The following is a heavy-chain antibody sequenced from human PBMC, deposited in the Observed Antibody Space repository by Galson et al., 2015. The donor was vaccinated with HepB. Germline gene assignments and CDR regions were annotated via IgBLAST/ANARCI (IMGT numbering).Heavy chain of an antibody. CDR3: ARVALIAAAGTVWFDP. V-gene: IGHV6-1*01. Sequence: CAISGDSVSSNSAAWNWIRQSPSRGLEWLGRTYYRPKWYNDYAVSVKSRITINPDTSKNQFSLQLNSVTPEDTAVYYCARVALIAAAGTVWFDPWGQGTLVTVSS. D-gene: IGHD6-13*01. J-gene: IGHJ5*02. CDR2: TYYRPKWYN. CDR1: GDSVSSNSAA.